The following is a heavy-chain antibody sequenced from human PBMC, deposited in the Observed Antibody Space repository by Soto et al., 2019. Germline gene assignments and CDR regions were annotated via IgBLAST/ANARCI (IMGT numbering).Heavy chain of an antibody. CDR3: ARSGYYGSGSYYPEYNWFDP. Sequence: PSETLSLTCTVSGGSISSSSYYWGWIRQPPGKGLEWIGNIYYSGSTNCNPSLKSRVTISVDTSKNQFSLKLSSVTAADTAVYYCARSGYYGSGSYYPEYNWFDPWGQGTLVTVSS. J-gene: IGHJ5*02. CDR2: IYYSGST. D-gene: IGHD3-10*01. CDR1: GGSISSSSYY. V-gene: IGHV4-39*07.